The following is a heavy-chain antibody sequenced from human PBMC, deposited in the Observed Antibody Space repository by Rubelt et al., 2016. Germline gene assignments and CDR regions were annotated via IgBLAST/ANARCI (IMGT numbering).Heavy chain of an antibody. Sequence: VQLVESGGGLVQPGGSLRLSCAASGFTFSSYWMSWVRQAPGKGLEWVANIKQDGGEKYYVDSVKGRFTISRDNARNSLLLQMNSLKVDDTAIYYCARDASEWSRDSWGQGTLVTVSS. CDR2: IKQDGGEK. V-gene: IGHV3-7*01. D-gene: IGHD3-3*01. CDR1: GFTFSSYW. J-gene: IGHJ5*02. CDR3: ARDASEWSRDS.